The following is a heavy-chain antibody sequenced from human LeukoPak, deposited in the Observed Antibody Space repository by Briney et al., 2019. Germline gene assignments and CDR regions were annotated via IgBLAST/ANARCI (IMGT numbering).Heavy chain of an antibody. Sequence: GRSLRLSCAASGFTFSTHGMHWVRQSPGKGLEWVALISYEGNIKYYADSVKGRFTISRDNSKNTLYLQMNSLRAEDTAVYYCARETDSSSWFYFDYWGQGILVTVSS. J-gene: IGHJ4*02. CDR2: ISYEGNIK. CDR1: GFTFSTHG. CDR3: ARETDSSSWFYFDY. D-gene: IGHD6-13*01. V-gene: IGHV3-30*03.